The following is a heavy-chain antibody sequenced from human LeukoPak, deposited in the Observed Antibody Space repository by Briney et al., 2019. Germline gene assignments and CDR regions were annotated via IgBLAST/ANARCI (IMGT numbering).Heavy chain of an antibody. CDR2: IKGDGSEK. CDR1: GFTFSAYW. J-gene: IGHJ4*02. V-gene: IGHV3-7*01. D-gene: IGHD2-8*01. Sequence: GGSLRLSCAASGFTFSAYWMSWVRQAPGKGLEWVAHIKGDGSEKYSVDSVKGRFTISRDNAKSSLYLQMNSLRAEDTALYYCARGGFGYVYFDYWGQGSLVTVSS. CDR3: ARGGFGYVYFDY.